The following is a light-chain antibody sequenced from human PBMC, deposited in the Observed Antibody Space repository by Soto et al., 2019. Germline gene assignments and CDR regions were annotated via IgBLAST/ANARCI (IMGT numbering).Light chain of an antibody. CDR3: SSYTSSSTDVV. V-gene: IGLV2-14*01. CDR2: DVS. CDR1: SSDVGGYNC. J-gene: IGLJ2*01. Sequence: QSVLTQPASVSGSPGQSITISCTGTSSDVGGYNCVSWYQQHPGKAPKLMIYDVSNRPSGVSNRFSGSKSGNTASLTISGLQAEDEADYYCSSYTSSSTDVVFGGGTKVTVL.